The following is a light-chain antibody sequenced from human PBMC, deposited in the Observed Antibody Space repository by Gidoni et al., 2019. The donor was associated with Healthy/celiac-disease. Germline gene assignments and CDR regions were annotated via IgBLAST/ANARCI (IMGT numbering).Light chain of an antibody. CDR2: DAS. CDR3: QQYDNLLT. V-gene: IGKV1-33*01. J-gene: IGKJ4*01. CDR1: QDISNY. Sequence: DIQMTQSPSSLSASVGDRVTITCPASQDISNYLNWYQQKPGKAPKLLIYDASNLETGVPSRFSGSGSGTDFTFTISSLQPEYIATYYCQQYDNLLTFGGGTKVEIK.